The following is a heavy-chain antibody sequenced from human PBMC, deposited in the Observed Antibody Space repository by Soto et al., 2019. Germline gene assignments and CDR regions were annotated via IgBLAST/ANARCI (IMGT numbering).Heavy chain of an antibody. D-gene: IGHD2-2*01. V-gene: IGHV1-69*01. Sequence: QLQLVQSGAEVKKPGSSVKVSCKASGGNFRRYAISWVRQAPGQGLEWMGGILPIFGSPSHAQKFRDRVTIPADESTSTAYLELTSLTSEDTAIYYCVFGDCTSSSCSYYFYGLYVWGQGTTVTVSS. CDR3: VFGDCTSSSCSYYFYGLYV. CDR1: GGNFRRYA. J-gene: IGHJ6*02. CDR2: ILPIFGSP.